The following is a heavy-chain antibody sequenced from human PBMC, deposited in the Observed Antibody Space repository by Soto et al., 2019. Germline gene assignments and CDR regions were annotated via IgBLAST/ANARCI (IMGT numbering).Heavy chain of an antibody. V-gene: IGHV3-23*01. CDR3: AKESPNYYGSGSDFVPWAFDI. J-gene: IGHJ3*02. CDR2: ISGSGGST. D-gene: IGHD3-10*01. Sequence: EVQLLESGGGLVQPGGSLRLSCAASGFTFSSYAMSWVRQAPGKGLEWVSAISGSGGSTYYADSVKGRFTISRDNSKNTLYLQMNSLRAEDTAVYYCAKESPNYYGSGSDFVPWAFDIWGQGTMVTVSS. CDR1: GFTFSSYA.